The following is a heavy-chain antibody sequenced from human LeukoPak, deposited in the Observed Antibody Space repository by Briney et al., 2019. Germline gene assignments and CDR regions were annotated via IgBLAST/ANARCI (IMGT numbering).Heavy chain of an antibody. Sequence: GASVKVSCKASGYTFTGYYMHWVRQAPGQGLEWMGWINPNSGGTNYAQKFQGRVTMTRDTSISTAYMELSRLRSDDMAVYYCARGSELLEPGWFDPWGQGTLVTVSS. V-gene: IGHV1-2*02. CDR1: GYTFTGYY. J-gene: IGHJ5*02. CDR2: INPNSGGT. CDR3: ARGSELLEPGWFDP. D-gene: IGHD1-1*01.